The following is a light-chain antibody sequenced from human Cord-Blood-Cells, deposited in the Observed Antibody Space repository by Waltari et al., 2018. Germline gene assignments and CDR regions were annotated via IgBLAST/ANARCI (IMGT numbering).Light chain of an antibody. CDR3: SSYTSSSTLV. J-gene: IGLJ1*01. CDR1: SSDVGGYNY. V-gene: IGLV2-14*03. Sequence: QSALTQPASVSGSPGQSITISCTGTSSDVGGYNYVSWSQQHPGKAPNIMIYDVRNRPSVVSKRFSSSKSGNTASLTISGLQAEDEADYYCSSYTSSSTLVFGTGTKVTVL. CDR2: DVR.